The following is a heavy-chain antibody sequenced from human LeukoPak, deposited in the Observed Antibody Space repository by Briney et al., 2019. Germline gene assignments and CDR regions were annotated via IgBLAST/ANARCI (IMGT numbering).Heavy chain of an antibody. J-gene: IGHJ4*02. Sequence: SETLSLTCAVYGGSFSGYYWSWIRQPPGKGLEWIGEINHSGSTNYNPSLKSRVTISVDTSKNQFSLKLSSVTAADTAVYYCARGRAIGTSALVYWGQGTLVTVSS. CDR1: GGSFSGYY. V-gene: IGHV4-34*01. D-gene: IGHD1-7*01. CDR2: INHSGST. CDR3: ARGRAIGTSALVY.